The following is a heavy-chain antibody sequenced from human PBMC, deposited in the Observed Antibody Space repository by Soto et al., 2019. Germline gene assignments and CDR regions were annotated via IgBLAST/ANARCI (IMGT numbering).Heavy chain of an antibody. J-gene: IGHJ4*02. CDR3: ARQLERGGLPEGFEY. V-gene: IGHV4-4*02. CDR2: IFHTGSI. Sequence: QVQLQESGPGLVEPSGTLSLTCAVSGDSISSSHWWSWVRQSPGRGLEWIGEIFHTGSIKYNPSLESRVTMSGDKSNNQLSLKLHSVTAADTAVYYCARQLERGGLPEGFEYWGQGTLATVSS. CDR1: GDSISSSHW. D-gene: IGHD1-1*01.